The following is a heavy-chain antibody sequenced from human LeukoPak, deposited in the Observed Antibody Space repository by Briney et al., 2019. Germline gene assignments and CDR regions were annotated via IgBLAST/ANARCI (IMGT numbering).Heavy chain of an antibody. Sequence: GASVKVSCKASGYTFTGYGISWVRQAPGQGLEWMGWISAYNGNTNYAQKLQGRVTMTTDTSTSTAYMELRSLRSDDTAVYYCAIIAAAADLDYWGQGTLVTVSS. V-gene: IGHV1-18*01. CDR2: ISAYNGNT. J-gene: IGHJ4*02. D-gene: IGHD6-13*01. CDR3: AIIAAAADLDY. CDR1: GYTFTGYG.